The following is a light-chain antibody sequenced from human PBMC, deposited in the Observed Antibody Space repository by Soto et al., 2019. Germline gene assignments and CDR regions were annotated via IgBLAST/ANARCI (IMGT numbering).Light chain of an antibody. CDR2: AAS. CDR1: QDINSY. CDR3: QHYNIYPLT. J-gene: IGKJ4*01. Sequence: DVQMTQSPSSLSASVGDRVTITCRASQDINSYLAWYQQKPGNAPKSLIYAASSLQTGVPSRFSGSESGTDFTLTINHLQPEDSANYYCQHYNIYPLTFGGGTKVEIK. V-gene: IGKV1D-16*01.